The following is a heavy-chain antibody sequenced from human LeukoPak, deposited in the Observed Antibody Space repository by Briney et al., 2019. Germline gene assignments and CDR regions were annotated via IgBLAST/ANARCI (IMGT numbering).Heavy chain of an antibody. CDR3: AERVAARPGGYYYYYMDV. CDR2: ISGSGGST. D-gene: IGHD6-6*01. Sequence: GGSLRLSCAASGFTFSSYAMSWVRQAPGKGLEWVSAISGSGGSTYYADSVKGRFTISRDNSKNTLYLQMNSLRAEDTAVYYCAERVAARPGGYYYYYMDVWGKGTTVTVSS. J-gene: IGHJ6*03. CDR1: GFTFSSYA. V-gene: IGHV3-23*01.